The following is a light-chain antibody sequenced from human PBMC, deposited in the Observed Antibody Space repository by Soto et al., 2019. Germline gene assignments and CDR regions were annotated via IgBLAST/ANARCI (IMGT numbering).Light chain of an antibody. V-gene: IGLV2-14*01. Sequence: QSVLTQPASVSGSPGQSITISCTGTSSDVGGYNHVSWYQQQSGKAPKFMIYEVSNRPSGVSNRFSGSKSGNTASLTISGLQAEDEADYYCSSYTSSTTWVFGTGTKVTVL. J-gene: IGLJ1*01. CDR1: SSDVGGYNH. CDR2: EVS. CDR3: SSYTSSTTWV.